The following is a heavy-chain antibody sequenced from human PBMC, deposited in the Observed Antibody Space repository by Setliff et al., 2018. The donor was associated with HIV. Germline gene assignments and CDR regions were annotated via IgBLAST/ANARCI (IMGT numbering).Heavy chain of an antibody. CDR3: ARRGRDGVFIMFATGFDP. CDR1: GGSISSSTYY. Sequence: SETLSLTCSVSGGSISSSTYYWGWIRQPPGKGLEWIGDIFYTGSAYYNPSLKSRVAISVDTSENQFSLKLNSVTAADTAVYYCARRGRDGVFIMFATGFDPWGQGALVTVSS. D-gene: IGHD2-8*01. J-gene: IGHJ5*02. V-gene: IGHV4-39*01. CDR2: IFYTGSA.